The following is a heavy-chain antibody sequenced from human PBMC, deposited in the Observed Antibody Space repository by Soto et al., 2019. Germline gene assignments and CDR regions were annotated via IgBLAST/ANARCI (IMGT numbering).Heavy chain of an antibody. J-gene: IGHJ4*02. CDR3: ATLIVVVTIFDY. CDR2: FDPEDGET. CDR1: GYTLTVSS. Sequence: ASVKVSCKVSGYTLTVSSMHWVRQAPGKGLEWMGGFDPEDGETIYAQKFQGRVTMTEDTSTDTAYMELSSLRSEDTAVYYCATLIVVVTIFDYWGQGTLVTVSS. V-gene: IGHV1-24*01. D-gene: IGHD3-22*01.